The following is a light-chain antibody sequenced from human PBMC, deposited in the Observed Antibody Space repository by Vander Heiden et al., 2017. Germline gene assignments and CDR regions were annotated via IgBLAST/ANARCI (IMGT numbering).Light chain of an antibody. J-gene: IGKJ2*01. CDR1: QSFRDSHGYSS. Sequence: DIVMAQSPLPLPVSPGEPASISCRSRQSFRDSHGYSSLVWYLQKPGQSPQHLIYLGSNRASGVPDRFSGSGSGTDFTLKISRVEAEDVVVYYCMQALQTPPYTFGQGTKLEIK. CDR3: MQALQTPPYT. CDR2: LGS. V-gene: IGKV2-28*01.